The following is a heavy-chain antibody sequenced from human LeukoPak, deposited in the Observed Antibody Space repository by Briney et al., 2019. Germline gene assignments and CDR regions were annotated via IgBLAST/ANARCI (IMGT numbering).Heavy chain of an antibody. CDR3: ASSHWGAFDI. CDR1: GFTFSSYA. CDR2: VSSSSSTI. Sequence: GGSLRLSCAASGFTFSSYAMNWVRQAPGKGLEWVSYVSSSSSTIYYADSVKGRFTISRDNAKNSLYLQMNSLRAEDTAVYYCASSHWGAFDIWGQGTMVTVSS. D-gene: IGHD7-27*01. V-gene: IGHV3-48*01. J-gene: IGHJ3*02.